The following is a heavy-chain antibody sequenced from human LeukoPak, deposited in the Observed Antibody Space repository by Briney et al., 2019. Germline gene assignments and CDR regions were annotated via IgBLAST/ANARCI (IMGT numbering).Heavy chain of an antibody. Sequence: GGTLRLSCAASGFSFSDYAIYWVRQTPGKGVEWVAFIRYDGSNKIYADSVKGRFTISRDNSYNTVYLQMTGLRAEDTAVYYCAKDLGGYAFDYWGQGTLVTVSS. D-gene: IGHD5-12*01. CDR3: AKDLGGYAFDY. V-gene: IGHV3-30*02. CDR2: IRYDGSNK. CDR1: GFSFSDYA. J-gene: IGHJ4*02.